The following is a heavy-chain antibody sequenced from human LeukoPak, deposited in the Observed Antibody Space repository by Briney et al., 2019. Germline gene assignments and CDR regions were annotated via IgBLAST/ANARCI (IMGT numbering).Heavy chain of an antibody. D-gene: IGHD3-10*01. CDR1: GYTFTNYG. V-gene: IGHV1-18*01. J-gene: IGHJ5*02. CDR3: AREWGSNGETNWFDP. CDR2: ISAYNDNT. Sequence: ASVKVSCKASGYTFTNYGISWVRQAPGQGLEWMGWISAYNDNTNYAQKFQGRVTMTTDKSTSTAYMELRSLRSDDTAVYYCAREWGSNGETNWFDPWGQGTLVTVSS.